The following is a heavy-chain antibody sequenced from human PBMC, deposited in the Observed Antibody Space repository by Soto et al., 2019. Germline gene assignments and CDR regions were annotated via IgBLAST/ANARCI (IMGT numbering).Heavy chain of an antibody. J-gene: IGHJ4*02. CDR2: IRGRGGST. CDR3: VIKRGSGSQ. CDR1: GFTFSGYA. Sequence: EVQLLESGGGLVQPGGSLGLPCAAFGFTFSGYAWSWFRQVPGKGLGWVSAIRGRGGSTYYAESVKGRFTISRDNSKNTLYLQMNSLRAEDTAVYYCVIKRGSGSQWGQGTLVTVSS. V-gene: IGHV3-23*01. D-gene: IGHD6-19*01.